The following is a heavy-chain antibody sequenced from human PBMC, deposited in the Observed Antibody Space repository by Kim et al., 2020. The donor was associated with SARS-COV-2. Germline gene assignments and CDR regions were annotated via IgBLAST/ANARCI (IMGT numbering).Heavy chain of an antibody. CDR1: GYTFTSYD. CDR3: ARVCSSTSCYWGGYYYYGMDV. V-gene: IGHV1-8*01. CDR2: MNPNSGNT. J-gene: IGHJ6*02. Sequence: ASVKVSCKASGYTFTSYDINWVRQATGQGLEWMGWMNPNSGNTGYAQKFQGRVTMTRNTSISTAYMELSSLRSEDTAVYYCARVCSSTSCYWGGYYYYGMDVWGQGTTVTVSS. D-gene: IGHD2-2*01.